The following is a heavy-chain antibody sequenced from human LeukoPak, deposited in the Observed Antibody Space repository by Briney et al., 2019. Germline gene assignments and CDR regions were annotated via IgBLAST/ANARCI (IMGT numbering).Heavy chain of an antibody. D-gene: IGHD3-9*01. J-gene: IGHJ3*02. Sequence: GESLKISCKGSGYRFTSYWIGWVRPMPGKGLEWMGIIYPGDSDTRYSPSFQGQVTISADKSISTAYLQWSSLKASDTAMYYCARRGPLTGYYNDAFDIWGQGTMVTVSS. CDR2: IYPGDSDT. V-gene: IGHV5-51*01. CDR1: GYRFTSYW. CDR3: ARRGPLTGYYNDAFDI.